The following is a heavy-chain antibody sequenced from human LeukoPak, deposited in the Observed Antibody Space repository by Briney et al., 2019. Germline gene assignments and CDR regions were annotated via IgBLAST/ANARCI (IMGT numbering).Heavy chain of an antibody. V-gene: IGHV3-74*01. D-gene: IGHD5-12*01. J-gene: IGHJ4*02. CDR2: INSDGSTT. CDR1: GFTFSSNW. CDR3: ARGRYSGYDLVDY. Sequence: GGSLRLSCAASGFTFSSNWMHWVRQAPGKGLVWVSRINSDGSTTSYADSAKGRFTISRDNAKNTLYLQMNSLRAEDTAVYYCARGRYSGYDLVDYWGQGTLVTVSS.